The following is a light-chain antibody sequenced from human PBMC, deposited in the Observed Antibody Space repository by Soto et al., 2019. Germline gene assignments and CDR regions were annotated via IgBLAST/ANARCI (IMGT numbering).Light chain of an antibody. CDR1: QAISNY. CDR2: GAK. CDR3: QQCHATPLT. V-gene: IGKV1-39*01. J-gene: IGKJ5*01. Sequence: DIQMTQSPSFLSASLVDRVTITCRSSQAISNYLNWYQQKPGKAPNLLIFGAKTLQSGVPSRFSGSGYGTDFTLTITTLQPEDVGIYYCQQCHATPLTFGQGTRLEN.